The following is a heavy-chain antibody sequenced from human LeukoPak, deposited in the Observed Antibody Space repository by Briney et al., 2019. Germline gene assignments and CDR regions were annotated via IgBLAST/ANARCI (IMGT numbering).Heavy chain of an antibody. V-gene: IGHV4-59*07. CDR2: IYYSGST. D-gene: IGHD2-15*01. CDR3: ARILGYCSGGSCSDY. CDR1: GDSISSYY. Sequence: SDTLSLTCTVSGDSISSYYWSWIRQPPGKGLEWIGYIYYSGSTNYNPSLKSRVTISVDTSKNQFSLKLSSVTAADTAVYYCARILGYCSGGSCSDYWGQGTLVTVSS. J-gene: IGHJ4*02.